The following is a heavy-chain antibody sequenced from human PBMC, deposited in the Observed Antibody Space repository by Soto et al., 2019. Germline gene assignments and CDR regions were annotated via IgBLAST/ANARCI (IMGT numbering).Heavy chain of an antibody. V-gene: IGHV4-59*01. CDR3: ARGGWYVDY. CDR1: GGSMSGNY. Sequence: SETLSLTCSVSGGSMSGNYWSWIRQPPGKGLEWIGYIYYSGSTNYNPSFKSRVTISVDTSKNQFSLKLTSVTAADTAVYFCARGGWYVDYWGQGTLVTVSS. D-gene: IGHD6-19*01. J-gene: IGHJ4*02. CDR2: IYYSGST.